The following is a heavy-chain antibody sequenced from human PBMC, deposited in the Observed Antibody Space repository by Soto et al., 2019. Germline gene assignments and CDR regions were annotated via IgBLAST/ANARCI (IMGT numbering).Heavy chain of an antibody. D-gene: IGHD6-6*01. CDR2: VFYNEIT. Sequence: SETLSLTCAVSGVSISSYYWSWIRQPTGKGLEWIGYVFYNEITNNSPSLKGRVSMSMEMSTNHFSLEVRSVTAAATAVYFCARVGAGGSSSTHLDYWGQGALVTVSS. CDR3: ARVGAGGSSSTHLDY. CDR1: GVSISSYY. J-gene: IGHJ4*02. V-gene: IGHV4-59*01.